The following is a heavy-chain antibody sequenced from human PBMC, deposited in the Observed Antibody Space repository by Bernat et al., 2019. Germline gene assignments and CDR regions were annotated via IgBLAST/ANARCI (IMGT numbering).Heavy chain of an antibody. CDR2: IYYSGTT. V-gene: IGHV4-31*03. D-gene: IGHD5-18*01. Sequence: QVQLQESGPGLVKPSQTLSLTCTVSGGSISSGGYYWSWIRQHPGKGLEWIGYIYYSGTTYYNPSLGSRVTITVDTSKNQFSLKLYSVAAADTAVYCCARDAAPMVSWFDPWGQGALVTVSA. J-gene: IGHJ5*02. CDR3: ARDAAPMVSWFDP. CDR1: GGSISSGGYY.